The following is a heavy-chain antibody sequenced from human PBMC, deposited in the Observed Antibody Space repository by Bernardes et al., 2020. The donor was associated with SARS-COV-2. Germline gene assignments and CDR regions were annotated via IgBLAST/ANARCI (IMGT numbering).Heavy chain of an antibody. CDR3: ARGTSSSWYPGDWFDP. Sequence: ASVKVSCKASGYTFTSYDINWVRQATGQGLEWMGWMNPNSGNTGYAQKFQGRVTMTRNTSISTAYMELSSLRSEDMAVYYCARGTSSSWYPGDWFDPWGQGTLVTVSS. CDR2: MNPNSGNT. J-gene: IGHJ5*02. D-gene: IGHD6-13*01. CDR1: GYTFTSYD. V-gene: IGHV1-8*01.